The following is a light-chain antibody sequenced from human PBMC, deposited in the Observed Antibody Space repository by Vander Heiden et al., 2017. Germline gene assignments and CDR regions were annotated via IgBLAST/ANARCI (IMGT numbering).Light chain of an antibody. J-gene: IGKJ1*01. CDR3: QQFNSYPRT. V-gene: IGKV1-9*01. CDR2: AAS. CDR1: QDISSY. Sequence: IQLTQSPSSLSASVGDRVSITCRASQDISSYLAWYQQKPGKAPELLIYAASTLQSGVPSRFSGSGSGTDFTLTISSLQPEDFATYYCQQFNSYPRTFGQGTKVEI.